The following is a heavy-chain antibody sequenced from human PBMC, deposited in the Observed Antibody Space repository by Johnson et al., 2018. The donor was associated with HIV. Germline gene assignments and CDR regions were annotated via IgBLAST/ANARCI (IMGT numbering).Heavy chain of an antibody. J-gene: IGHJ3*02. V-gene: IGHV3-9*01. Sequence: EVQLVESGGGLVQPGRSLRLSCAASGFTFDDYAMHWVRQAPGKGLEWVSGISWNSGSTDYADCVKGRFTISRDNAKNSLYLQMNSLRAEDTALYFCTRRDSSELGDAFDIWGQGTMVTVSS. CDR3: TRRDSSELGDAFDI. CDR1: GFTFDDYA. CDR2: ISWNSGST. D-gene: IGHD6-6*01.